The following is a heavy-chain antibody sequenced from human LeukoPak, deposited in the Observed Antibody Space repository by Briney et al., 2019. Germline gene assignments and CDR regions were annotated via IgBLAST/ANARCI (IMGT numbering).Heavy chain of an antibody. CDR2: ISWSSDNI. CDR1: GFTFDDYA. Sequence: GGSLRLSCAASGFTFDDYAMHWVRQAPGKGLEWVSGISWSSDNIDYADSVKGRFTISRDNAKNSLYLQMNSLRVEDTALYYCAKDSGSSSGYESWFDPWGQGTLVTVSS. CDR3: AKDSGSSSGYESWFDP. J-gene: IGHJ5*02. D-gene: IGHD5-12*01. V-gene: IGHV3-9*01.